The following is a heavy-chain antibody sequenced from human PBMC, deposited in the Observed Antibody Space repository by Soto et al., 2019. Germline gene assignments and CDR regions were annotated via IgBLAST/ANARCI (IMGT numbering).Heavy chain of an antibody. Sequence: EVQLVESGGGLVQPGRSLRLSCAASGFTFDDYAMHWVRQAPGKGLEWVSGISWNSGSIGYADSVKGRFTISRDNAKNFLYLQMNSLRAEDTALYYCAKDGYGSGSYYNSWFDPWGQGTLVTVSS. CDR1: GFTFDDYA. CDR3: AKDGYGSGSYYNSWFDP. D-gene: IGHD3-10*01. V-gene: IGHV3-9*01. J-gene: IGHJ5*02. CDR2: ISWNSGSI.